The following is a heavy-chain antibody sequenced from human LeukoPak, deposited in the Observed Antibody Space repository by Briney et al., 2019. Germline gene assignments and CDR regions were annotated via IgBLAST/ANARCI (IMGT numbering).Heavy chain of an antibody. J-gene: IGHJ4*02. CDR2: INSDGIST. Sequence: HPGGSLRLSCAASAFTFSSYWMHWVRQAPGKGLVWVSRINSDGISTSYADSVKGRFTISRDNAKNTLYLQMNSLRAEDTAVYYCAKGGATVIDYWGQGTLVTVSS. CDR1: AFTFSSYW. V-gene: IGHV3-74*01. D-gene: IGHD4-17*01. CDR3: AKGGATVIDY.